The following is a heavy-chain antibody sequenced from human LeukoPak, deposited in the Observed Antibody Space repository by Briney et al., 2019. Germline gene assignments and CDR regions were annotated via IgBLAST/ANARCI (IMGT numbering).Heavy chain of an antibody. CDR1: GYSISSGYY. J-gene: IGHJ5*02. CDR3: ARGGRHSPVTSNWFDP. CDR2: IYHSGST. D-gene: IGHD4-17*01. V-gene: IGHV4-38-2*01. Sequence: PSETLSLTCAVSGYSISSGYYWGWIRQPPGKGLEWIGTIYHSGSTYYNPSLKSRVTISVDTSKNHFSLNLNAVTAADPAVSYCARGGRHSPVTSNWFDPWGQGTLVTVSS.